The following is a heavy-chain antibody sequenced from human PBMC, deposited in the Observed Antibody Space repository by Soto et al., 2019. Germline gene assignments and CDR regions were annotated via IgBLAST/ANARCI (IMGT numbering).Heavy chain of an antibody. CDR3: VKANDQQLVEGGPFDM. Sequence: EAQLVESGGGLVQPGRSLRLSCAASGFTFDDFAMHWVRQAPGKGLEWVSGINWSGGSSGYSDSVKGRFTISRDNAKNSLSLQMNSLRVEDTALFYCVKANDQQLVEGGPFDMWGQGTMDTVAS. V-gene: IGHV3-9*01. CDR1: GFTFDDFA. CDR2: INWSGGSS. J-gene: IGHJ3*02. D-gene: IGHD6-13*01.